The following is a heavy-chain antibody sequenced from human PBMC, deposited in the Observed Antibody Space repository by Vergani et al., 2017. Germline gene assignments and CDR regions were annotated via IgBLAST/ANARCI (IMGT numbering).Heavy chain of an antibody. CDR2: INPNSGGT. Sequence: QVQLVQSGAEVKKPGASVKVSCKASGYTFTGYYMHWVRQAPGQGLEWMGWINPNSGGTNYAKKFQGRVTMTRDTSISTAYMGLSRLRSDDTAVYYCAREDGDYYYYYGMDVWGQGTTVTVSS. CDR3: AREDGDYYYYYGMDV. CDR1: GYTFTGYY. D-gene: IGHD4-17*01. J-gene: IGHJ6*02. V-gene: IGHV1-2*02.